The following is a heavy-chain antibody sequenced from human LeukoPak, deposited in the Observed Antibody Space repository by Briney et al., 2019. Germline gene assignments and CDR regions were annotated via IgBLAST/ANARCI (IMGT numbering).Heavy chain of an antibody. V-gene: IGHV1-2*02. CDR1: GYTFTDYY. Sequence: ASVKVSCKASGYTFTDYYMHWVRQAPGQGLEWMGWINPDTGGTNYAQKFQGRVTMTRDTSVTTAYMELSRLTSDDTAVYYCARGDKRGYVNYWGQGTLVTVSS. J-gene: IGHJ4*02. CDR3: ARGDKRGYVNY. D-gene: IGHD5-18*01. CDR2: INPDTGGT.